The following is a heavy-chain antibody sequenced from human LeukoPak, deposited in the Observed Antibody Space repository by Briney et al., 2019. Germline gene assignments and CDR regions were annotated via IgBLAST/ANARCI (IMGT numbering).Heavy chain of an antibody. V-gene: IGHV1-46*01. J-gene: IGHJ4*02. CDR2: INPSGGTT. CDR1: GYTFISFG. D-gene: IGHD3-3*01. CDR3: ARGTANFWSGYSSHFDY. Sequence: ASVKVSCKASGYTFISFGISWVRQAPGQGLEWMGVINPSGGTTSYAQKFQVRLTMTRDTSTSTVYMEMSSLSSEDTAVYYCARGTANFWSGYSSHFDYWGQGTLVTVSS.